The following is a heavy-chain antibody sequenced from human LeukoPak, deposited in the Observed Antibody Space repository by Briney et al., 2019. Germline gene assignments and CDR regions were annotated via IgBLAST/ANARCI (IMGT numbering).Heavy chain of an antibody. Sequence: GASVKVSCKASGYTFTSYYTHWVRQAPGQGLELMGIINPSGGSTSYAQKFQGRVTMTRDMSTSTVYMELSSLRSEDTAVYYCARDGRSTMVRGKDYYYYYYMDVWGKGTTVTVSS. CDR2: INPSGGST. V-gene: IGHV1-46*01. CDR1: GYTFTSYY. D-gene: IGHD3-10*01. J-gene: IGHJ6*03. CDR3: ARDGRSTMVRGKDYYYYYYMDV.